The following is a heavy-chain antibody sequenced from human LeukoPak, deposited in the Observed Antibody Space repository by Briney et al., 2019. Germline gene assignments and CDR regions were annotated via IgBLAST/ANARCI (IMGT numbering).Heavy chain of an antibody. V-gene: IGHV3-53*01. CDR3: ARELSTPVHAFDI. J-gene: IGHJ3*02. CDR1: GFTVSSNY. Sequence: GSLRLSCAASGFTVSSNYMSWVRQAPGKGLEWVSVIYSGGSTHYADSVKGRFTISRDNSKNTLYLQMNSLRAEDTAVYYCARELSTPVHAFDIWGQGTMVTVSS. D-gene: IGHD3-10*01. CDR2: IYSGGST.